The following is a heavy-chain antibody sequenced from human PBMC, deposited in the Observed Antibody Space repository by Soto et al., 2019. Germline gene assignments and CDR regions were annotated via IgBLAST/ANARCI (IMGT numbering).Heavy chain of an antibody. Sequence: GGSLRLSCAASGFTFSSYAMSWVRQAPGKGLEWVSAISGSGGSTYYADSVKGRFTISRDNSKNTLYLQMNSLRAEDTAVYYCAKVLDTAMALRKPEFDYWGQGTLVTVSS. CDR2: ISGSGGST. J-gene: IGHJ4*02. CDR3: AKVLDTAMALRKPEFDY. V-gene: IGHV3-23*01. CDR1: GFTFSSYA. D-gene: IGHD5-18*01.